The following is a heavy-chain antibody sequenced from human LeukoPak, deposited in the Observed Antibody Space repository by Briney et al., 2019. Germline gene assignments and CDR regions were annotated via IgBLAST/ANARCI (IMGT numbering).Heavy chain of an antibody. V-gene: IGHV3-21*01. CDR2: ISRRSTYR. D-gene: IGHD3-10*01. CDR3: AHLPSSGTGIVDY. Sequence: GGSLRLSCAASGFTFSSYTMNWVRQAPRKGLEWVSSISRRSTYRYYADSVKGRFTISRDNAKNSLYLQMNSLRAEDTAVYYCAHLPSSGTGIVDYWGQGTLVTVSS. J-gene: IGHJ4*02. CDR1: GFTFSSYT.